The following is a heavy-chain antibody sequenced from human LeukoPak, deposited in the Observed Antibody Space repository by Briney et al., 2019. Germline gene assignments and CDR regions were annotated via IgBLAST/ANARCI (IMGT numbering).Heavy chain of an antibody. CDR2: IKQDGSEK. CDR3: ARGTYSGSLLYYFDY. D-gene: IGHD1-26*01. CDR1: GFTFSSYW. V-gene: IGHV3-7*01. J-gene: IGHJ4*02. Sequence: QSGGSLRLSCAASGFTFSSYWMSWVRQAPGKGLEWVANIKQDGSEKYYVDSVKGRFTISRDNAKNSLYLQMNSLRAEDTAVYYCARGTYSGSLLYYFDYWGQGTLVTVSS.